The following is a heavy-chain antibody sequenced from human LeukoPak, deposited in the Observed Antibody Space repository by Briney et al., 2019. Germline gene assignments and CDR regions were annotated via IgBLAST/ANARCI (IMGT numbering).Heavy chain of an antibody. CDR2: INHSGST. V-gene: IGHV4-34*01. CDR1: GGSFSGYY. Sequence: PSETLSLTCAVYGGSFSGYYWSWIRQPPGKGLEWIGEINHSGSTNYNPSLKSRVTISVDTSKNQFSLKLSSVTAADTAVYYCARGVPAATQSSFDHWGQGTLVTVSS. D-gene: IGHD2-2*01. J-gene: IGHJ4*02. CDR3: ARGVPAATQSSFDH.